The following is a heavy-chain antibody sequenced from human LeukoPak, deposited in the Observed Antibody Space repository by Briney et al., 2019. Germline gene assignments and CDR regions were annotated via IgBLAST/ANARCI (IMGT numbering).Heavy chain of an antibody. CDR3: ARDGYGDYFFDY. V-gene: IGHV3-21*01. Sequence: GGSLRLSCAASGFTFSSYSMNWVRQAPGKGLEWVSSISSSSYIYYADSVKGRFTISRDNAKNSLYLQMNSLRAEDTAVYYCARDGYGDYFFDYWGQGTLVTVSS. CDR2: ISSSSYI. CDR1: GFTFSSYS. J-gene: IGHJ4*02. D-gene: IGHD4-17*01.